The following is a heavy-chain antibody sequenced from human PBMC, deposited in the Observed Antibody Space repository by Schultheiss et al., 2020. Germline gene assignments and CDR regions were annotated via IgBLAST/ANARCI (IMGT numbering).Heavy chain of an antibody. V-gene: IGHV4-4*07. CDR2: ISAFGGT. CDR1: GGSISSYY. J-gene: IGHJ5*02. D-gene: IGHD2-15*01. Sequence: SETLSLTCTVSGGSISSYYWSWIRQPAGRGLEWFGRISAFGGTNYNPSLKSRVTISLDTSRNQFSLKLNSVTAADTAVYYCAREIVGPAATRWFEPWGQGALVTVSS. CDR3: AREIVGPAATRWFEP.